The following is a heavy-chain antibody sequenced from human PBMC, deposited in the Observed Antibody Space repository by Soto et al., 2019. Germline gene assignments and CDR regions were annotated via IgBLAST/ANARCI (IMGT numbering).Heavy chain of an antibody. V-gene: IGHV4-31*03. CDR3: ARMYSSGSGWFHP. D-gene: IGHD6-19*01. J-gene: IGHJ5*02. Sequence: SETLSLTCFVSGYFIGAGGYYWSWIRHHPGKGLEWIGSFYSSGSIIYNPSLRSRVSITGDMSTNQFSMSLTSVTAADTARYYCARMYSSGSGWFHPWGQGTLVTVSS. CDR1: GYFIGAGGYY. CDR2: FYSSGSI.